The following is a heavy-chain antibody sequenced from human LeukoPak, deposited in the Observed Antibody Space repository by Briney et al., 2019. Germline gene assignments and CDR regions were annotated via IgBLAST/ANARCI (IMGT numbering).Heavy chain of an antibody. CDR3: ARVPMRWEPPGYYYYMDV. V-gene: IGHV4-30-4*08. D-gene: IGHD1-26*01. CDR1: GGSISSGDYY. CDR2: IYYSGST. Sequence: PSQTLSLTCTVSGGSISSGDYYWSWIRQPLGKGLEWIGYIYYSGSTYYNPSLKSRVTISVDTSKNQFSLKLSSVTAADTAVYYCARVPMRWEPPGYYYYMDVWGKGTTVTVSS. J-gene: IGHJ6*03.